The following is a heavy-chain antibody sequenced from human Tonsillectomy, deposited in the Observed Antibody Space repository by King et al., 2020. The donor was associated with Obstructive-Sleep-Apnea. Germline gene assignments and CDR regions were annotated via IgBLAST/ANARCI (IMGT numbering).Heavy chain of an antibody. CDR1: GFTFSNYA. CDR3: AKVSYYDFWSGYPCSFDY. D-gene: IGHD3-3*01. Sequence: EVQLVESGGGLVQPGGSPRLSCASSGFTFSNYAMSWVRQAPGKGLEWVAAISGSGGSTYYADSVNDRFPISRDNSKNTLSLQMNNVRAEDTALYYCAKVSYYDFWSGYPCSFDYWGQGTLVTVSS. J-gene: IGHJ4*02. CDR2: ISGSGGST. V-gene: IGHV3-23*04.